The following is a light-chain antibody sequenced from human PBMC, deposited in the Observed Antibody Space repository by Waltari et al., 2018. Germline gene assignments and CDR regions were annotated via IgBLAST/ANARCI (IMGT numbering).Light chain of an antibody. CDR2: AAS. Sequence: DIQMTQSPSSLSASVGDRVTITCRASQSISSYLNWYQQKPGIAPKLLIYAASSLQSGVPSRFSGSGSGRDFTLIISSLQPEDCATYFCQQSYSHAGTFGQGTKVEIK. V-gene: IGKV1-39*01. CDR3: QQSYSHAGT. J-gene: IGKJ1*01. CDR1: QSISSY.